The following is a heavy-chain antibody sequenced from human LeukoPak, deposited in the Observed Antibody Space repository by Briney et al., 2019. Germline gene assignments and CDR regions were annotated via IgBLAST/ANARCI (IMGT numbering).Heavy chain of an antibody. CDR2: ISAYNGNT. D-gene: IGHD3-9*01. CDR3: ARGTTYYDILTGYYTDSFDP. Sequence: GASVKVSCKASGYTCTSYGISWVRQAPGQGLEWMGWISAYNGNTNCAQKLQGRVTMTTDTSTSTAYMELRSLRSDDTAVYYCARGTTYYDILTGYYTDSFDPWGQGTLVTVSS. J-gene: IGHJ5*02. CDR1: GYTCTSYG. V-gene: IGHV1-18*01.